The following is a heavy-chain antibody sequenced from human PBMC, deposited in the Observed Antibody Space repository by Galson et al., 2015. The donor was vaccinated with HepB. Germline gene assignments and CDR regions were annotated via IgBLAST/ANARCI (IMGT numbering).Heavy chain of an antibody. V-gene: IGHV1-18*01. CDR2: ISGYNGNT. J-gene: IGHJ3*02. D-gene: IGHD3-22*01. Sequence: SVKVSCKASGYTFNTYGISWVRQAPGQGLEWMGWISGYNGNTNYAQEFQGRIAMTTDTPTTTAYMELRSLRSDDTAVYYCARGYLMYYYDSSGPDDAFDIWGQGTLVTVSS. CDR3: ARGYLMYYYDSSGPDDAFDI. CDR1: GYTFNTYG.